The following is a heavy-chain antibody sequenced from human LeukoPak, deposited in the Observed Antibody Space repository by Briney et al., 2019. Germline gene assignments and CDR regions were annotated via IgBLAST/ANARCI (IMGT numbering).Heavy chain of an antibody. CDR2: ISGRSSTI. J-gene: IGHJ4*02. CDR3: ARDRLTSGSYFFDY. D-gene: IGHD1-26*01. CDR1: AFIFSDYS. Sequence: GGSLRLSCAASAFIFSDYSMNWVRQAPGKGLEWISYISGRSSTIYYADSVRGRFTISRDNAKNSMYLQMNSLRAEDTAVYYCARDRLTSGSYFFDYWGQGTLVTVSS. V-gene: IGHV3-48*01.